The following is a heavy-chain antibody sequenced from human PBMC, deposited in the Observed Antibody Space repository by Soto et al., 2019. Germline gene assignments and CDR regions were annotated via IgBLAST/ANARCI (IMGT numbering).Heavy chain of an antibody. V-gene: IGHV3-74*01. Sequence: SGLISSHDRKHLGHRAPGKVLVWVSLINRYGSSTSYAQTLKGRFTMSRDKATSTLYLQLNGLRAEDTAVYYCARALPTAIRGGFYCSYGMDVWGQGTPVTVSS. CDR2: INRYGSST. CDR3: ARALPTAIRGGFYCSYGMDV. J-gene: IGHJ6*02. CDR1: GLISSHDR. D-gene: IGHD3-16*01.